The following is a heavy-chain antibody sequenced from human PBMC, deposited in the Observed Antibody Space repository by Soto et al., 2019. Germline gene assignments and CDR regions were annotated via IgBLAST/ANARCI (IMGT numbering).Heavy chain of an antibody. Sequence: PGGSLRLSCAASGFTFSSYAMSWVRQRPGKGLEWVSVISGVDGSTYYAESVKGRFTISRDNSKKTLYLLMNSLRAEDTAVYYCAKDDGGYHSYSDQWGQGTLVTVSS. D-gene: IGHD2-21*02. CDR2: ISGVDGST. V-gene: IGHV3-23*01. J-gene: IGHJ4*02. CDR3: AKDDGGYHSYSDQ. CDR1: GFTFSSYA.